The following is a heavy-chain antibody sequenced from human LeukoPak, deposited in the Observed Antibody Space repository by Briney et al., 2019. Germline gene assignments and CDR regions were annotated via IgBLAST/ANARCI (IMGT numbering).Heavy chain of an antibody. CDR3: ARHYSDIVVVPAASYYFDY. V-gene: IGHV3-66*04. J-gene: IGHJ4*02. Sequence: RSGGSLRLSCAASGFTVSNNYMSWVRQAPGKGLEWVSVIYSGGSTYYADSVKGRFTISRDNSKNTLYLQMNSLRAEDTAVYYCARHYSDIVVVPAASYYFDYWGQGTLVTVSS. CDR2: IYSGGST. D-gene: IGHD2-2*01. CDR1: GFTVSNNY.